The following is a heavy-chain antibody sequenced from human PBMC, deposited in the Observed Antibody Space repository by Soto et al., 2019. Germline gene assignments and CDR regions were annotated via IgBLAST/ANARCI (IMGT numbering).Heavy chain of an antibody. CDR2: ISYDGSNT. V-gene: IGHV3-30*18. Sequence: PGGSLRLSCAASGFTFSNYGFHLVRQAPGKGLEWLAVISYDGSNTYYADSVKGRSTISRDNSKNRVYLQMNSLRPEDTAVYYCAKSDYSDPYFDYWGQGTLVTVSS. J-gene: IGHJ4*02. CDR3: AKSDYSDPYFDY. D-gene: IGHD4-4*01. CDR1: GFTFSNYG.